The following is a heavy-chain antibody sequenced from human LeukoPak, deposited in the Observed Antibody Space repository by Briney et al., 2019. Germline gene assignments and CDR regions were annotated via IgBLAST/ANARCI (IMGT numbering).Heavy chain of an antibody. CDR2: IYYSGSP. V-gene: IGHV4-59*01. J-gene: IGHJ4*02. D-gene: IGHD5-12*01. CDR3: ARDVWLRQGELDY. Sequence: SETLSLTCTVSGASISSSYWSWIRQPPGKGLEWIGYIYYSGSPSYNPALKSRVTMSVDTSKNQFSLKLSSVSAADTAVYYCARDVWLRQGELDYWGQGTLVTVSS. CDR1: GASISSSY.